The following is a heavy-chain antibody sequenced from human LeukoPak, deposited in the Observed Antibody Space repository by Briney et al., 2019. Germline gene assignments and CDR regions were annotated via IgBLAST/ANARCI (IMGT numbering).Heavy chain of an antibody. Sequence: SETLSLTCTVSGGSISSGNFYWSWIRQPPGKGLEWFGYIFYLGSTYYNLSLKSRVTMSVDTSKNQFSLKLRSVTAADTAVYYCARKYPDHWFDPWGQGTLVTVSS. J-gene: IGHJ5*02. CDR1: GGSISSGNFY. D-gene: IGHD2/OR15-2a*01. CDR3: ARKYPDHWFDP. V-gene: IGHV4-30-4*08. CDR2: IFYLGST.